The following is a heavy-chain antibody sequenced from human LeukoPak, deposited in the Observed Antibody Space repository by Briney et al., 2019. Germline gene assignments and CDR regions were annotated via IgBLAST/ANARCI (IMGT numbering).Heavy chain of an antibody. D-gene: IGHD4-17*01. J-gene: IGHJ4*02. Sequence: KPSETLTLTCTVSGGSVSSGVYSWSWIRQPPGKGLEWIGFVYQIGNTYYNPSLESRVSISLDESNNQFSLKLTSLTAADTAVYFCGRGGGDYTVYFDSWGQGSLVTVSS. CDR1: GGSVSSGVYS. CDR3: GRGGGDYTVYFDS. V-gene: IGHV4-30-2*01. CDR2: VYQIGNT.